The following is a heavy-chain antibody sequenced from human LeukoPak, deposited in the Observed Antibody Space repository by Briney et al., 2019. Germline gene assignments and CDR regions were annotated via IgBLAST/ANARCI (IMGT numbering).Heavy chain of an antibody. D-gene: IGHD3-10*01. CDR3: ARDYSGSGSYYNVFDY. CDR1: GFTFSSYS. CDR2: ISSSSSYI. V-gene: IGHV3-21*01. J-gene: IGHJ4*02. Sequence: GGSLRLSCAASGFTFSSYSMNWVRQAPGKGLEWVSSISSSSSYIYYADSAKGRFTISRDNAKNSLYLQMNSLRAEDTAVYYCARDYSGSGSYYNVFDYWGQGTLVTVSS.